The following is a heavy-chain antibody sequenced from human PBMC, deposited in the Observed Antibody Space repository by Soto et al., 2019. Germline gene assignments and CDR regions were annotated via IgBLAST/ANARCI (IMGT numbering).Heavy chain of an antibody. V-gene: IGHV3-7*03. CDR1: GFTFSDFA. D-gene: IGHD3-16*02. CDR2: IKQDESDK. J-gene: IGHJ5*02. Sequence: GESLKISCVASGFTFSDFAIHWVRQTPGKGLEWVANIKQDESDKYYVDSVKGRFTISRDNAKNALYLQMNSLKVEDTAVYYCAAYCYTMTCTHFHGYSWGQGTQVTVSS. CDR3: AAYCYTMTCTHFHGYS.